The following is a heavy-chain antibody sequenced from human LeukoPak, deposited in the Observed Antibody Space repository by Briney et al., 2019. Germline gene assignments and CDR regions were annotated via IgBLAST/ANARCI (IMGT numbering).Heavy chain of an antibody. CDR3: ARAKRVYYYDSSGHGFGMDV. CDR1: GGSFSGYY. V-gene: IGHV4-34*01. Sequence: SETLSLTCAVYGGSFSGYYWSWIRHPPGKGLEWIGEINHSGRNNYNPSLTSRVTISVDTSKNQFSLKLSSVIAADTAVYYCARAKRVYYYDSSGHGFGMDVWGEGATVTVSS. CDR2: INHSGRN. J-gene: IGHJ6*04. D-gene: IGHD3-22*01.